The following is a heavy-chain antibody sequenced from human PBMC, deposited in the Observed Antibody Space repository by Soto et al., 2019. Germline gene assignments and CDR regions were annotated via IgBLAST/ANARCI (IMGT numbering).Heavy chain of an antibody. CDR1: GYTFTGYY. D-gene: IGHD4-17*01. CDR3: TRNADGEPHFDH. CDR2: INSNSGVT. Sequence: QVQLVQSGAEVKKPGASVKVSCKASGYTFTGYYIHWVRQAPGQGLEWMGWINSNSGVTKYAQKFQGWVTLTSDTSISTAYMDLSRLTSDDTAVYYCTRNADGEPHFDHWGQGTLVTVSS. J-gene: IGHJ4*02. V-gene: IGHV1-2*04.